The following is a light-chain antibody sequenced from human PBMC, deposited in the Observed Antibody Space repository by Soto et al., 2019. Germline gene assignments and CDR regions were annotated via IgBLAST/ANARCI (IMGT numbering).Light chain of an antibody. CDR1: QDISSY. Sequence: DIPLTTSTSFLSASVGGRVTVTCRSSQDISSYLAWYQQKPGKAPKVLIYGASTLQSGVPRRFGGSGSGTAFTLTISSLQPEDFANYFCQQVHDYPITFGGGTKVDIK. V-gene: IGKV1-9*01. J-gene: IGKJ4*01. CDR3: QQVHDYPIT. CDR2: GAS.